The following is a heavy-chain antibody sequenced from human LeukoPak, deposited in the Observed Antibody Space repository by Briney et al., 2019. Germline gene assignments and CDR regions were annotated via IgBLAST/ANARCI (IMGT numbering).Heavy chain of an antibody. D-gene: IGHD3-3*01. Sequence: SVKVSCKASGGTFSIYAISWVRQAPGQGGEWMGGIIPIFGTANYAQKFQGRVTITTDGSTSTAYMELSSLRSEDTAVYYCARDGDWFDPWGQGTLVTVSS. CDR1: GGTFSIYA. CDR3: ARDGDWFDP. V-gene: IGHV1-69*05. CDR2: IIPIFGTA. J-gene: IGHJ5*02.